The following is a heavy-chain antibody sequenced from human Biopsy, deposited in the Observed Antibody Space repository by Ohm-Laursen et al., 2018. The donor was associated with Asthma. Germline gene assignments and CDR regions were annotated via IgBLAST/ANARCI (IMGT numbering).Heavy chain of an antibody. CDR3: AHQYSSLRGWAFDP. J-gene: IGHJ5*02. D-gene: IGHD6-6*01. Sequence: TQTLTLTCTFSGFSLSTSGVGVGWIRQPPGKALEWLARIYWDDDKRYSPYLKSRLTITKDTSKNQVVLTMTNMDPVDTATYYCAHQYSSLRGWAFDPWGQGTLVTVSS. V-gene: IGHV2-5*02. CDR1: GFSLSTSGVG. CDR2: IYWDDDK.